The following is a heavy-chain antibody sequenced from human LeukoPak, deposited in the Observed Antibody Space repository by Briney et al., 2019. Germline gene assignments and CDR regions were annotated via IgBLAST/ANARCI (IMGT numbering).Heavy chain of an antibody. CDR3: ARESGWVTSEVDFDY. Sequence: PGGSLRLSCAASGFTFSSYWMSWVRKAPGKGLGLVSTIRQDGSQKNYVDSVKGRFTISRDNSKNSLYLQLNSLRAEDTAVYYCARESGWVTSEVDFDYWGQGTLVTVSS. CDR2: IRQDGSQK. D-gene: IGHD2-21*02. CDR1: GFTFSSYW. V-gene: IGHV3-7*01. J-gene: IGHJ4*02.